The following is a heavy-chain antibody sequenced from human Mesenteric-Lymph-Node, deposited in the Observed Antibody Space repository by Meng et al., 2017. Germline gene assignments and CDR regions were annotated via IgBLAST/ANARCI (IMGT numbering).Heavy chain of an antibody. CDR1: GGTFSSYA. Sequence: SVKVSCKASGGTFSSYAISWVRQAPGQGLEWMGGIIPIFGTANYAQKFQGRVTITADESTSTAYMELSSLRSEDTAVYYCAAGSREGYCSGGSCYSFDYWGQGTLVTVSS. D-gene: IGHD2-15*01. CDR2: IIPIFGTA. CDR3: AAGSREGYCSGGSCYSFDY. V-gene: IGHV1-69*13. J-gene: IGHJ4*02.